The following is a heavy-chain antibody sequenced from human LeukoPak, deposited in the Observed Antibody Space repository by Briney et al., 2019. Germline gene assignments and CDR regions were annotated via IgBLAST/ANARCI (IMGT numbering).Heavy chain of an antibody. Sequence: SETLSLTCTVSGYSISSGYYWGWIRQPPGKGLEWIGSIYHSGSTYYNPSLKSRVTISVDTSKNQFSLKLSSVTAADTAVYYCARDLASGSYGNFDYWGQGTLVTVSS. CDR2: IYHSGST. J-gene: IGHJ4*02. V-gene: IGHV4-38-2*02. CDR1: GYSISSGYY. D-gene: IGHD1-26*01. CDR3: ARDLASGSYGNFDY.